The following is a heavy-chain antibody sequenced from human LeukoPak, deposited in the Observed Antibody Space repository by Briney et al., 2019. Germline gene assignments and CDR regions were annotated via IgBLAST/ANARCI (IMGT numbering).Heavy chain of an antibody. V-gene: IGHV4-59*08. D-gene: IGHD3-22*01. Sequence: SETLSLTCTVSGGSISSYYWSWIRQPPWKGLEWIGYIYYSGSTNYNPSLKSRVTISVDTSKNQFSLKLSSVTAADTAVYYCAAGYYYDSSGYYDNWFDPWGQGTLVTVSS. J-gene: IGHJ5*02. CDR3: AAGYYYDSSGYYDNWFDP. CDR2: IYYSGST. CDR1: GGSISSYY.